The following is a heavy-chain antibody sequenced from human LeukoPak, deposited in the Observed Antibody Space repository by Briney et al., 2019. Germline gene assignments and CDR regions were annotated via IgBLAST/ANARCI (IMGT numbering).Heavy chain of an antibody. CDR3: ARGDDSGYYDYFDY. CDR1: GFTVDSNY. Sequence: GGSLRLSCAASGFTVDSNYLSWVRQAPGKGLEWVSTIYTGGNTYYAASVKGRFTISRNFSKNTVFLHMNSLRAEDTAMYYCARGDDSGYYDYFDYWGQGALVTVSS. J-gene: IGHJ4*02. V-gene: IGHV3-53*01. CDR2: IYTGGNT. D-gene: IGHD3-22*01.